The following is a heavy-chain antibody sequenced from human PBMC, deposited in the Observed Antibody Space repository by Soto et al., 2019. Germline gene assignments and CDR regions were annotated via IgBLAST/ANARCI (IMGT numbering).Heavy chain of an antibody. V-gene: IGHV4-59*01. D-gene: IGHD6-13*01. CDR3: ASLGGSSWYVFDY. CDR1: GGSISRYY. CDR2: IYYSGSN. Sequence: PSETLSLTCTVSGGSISRYYWSWIRQPPGKGLELSGYIYYSGSNNYNPSLRSRVTISVDTSQNQFSLKLSSVTAADTAVYYCASLGGSSWYVFDYGGHGTLVTVSS. J-gene: IGHJ4*01.